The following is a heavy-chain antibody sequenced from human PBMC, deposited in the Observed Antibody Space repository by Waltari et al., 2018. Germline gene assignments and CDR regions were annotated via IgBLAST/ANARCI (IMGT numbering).Heavy chain of an antibody. CDR2: IIPSFGTA. Sequence: QVQLVQSGAEVKKPGSSVKVSCKASGGSFSSYAISWVRQAPGQGLEWMGGIIPSFGTANYAQKCQGRVTITADEATSTAYMELSSLRSEDTAVYYCAIFKGCWSGYFSWFDPWGQGTLVTVSS. D-gene: IGHD3-3*01. CDR3: AIFKGCWSGYFSWFDP. CDR1: GGSFSSYA. V-gene: IGHV1-69*01. J-gene: IGHJ5*02.